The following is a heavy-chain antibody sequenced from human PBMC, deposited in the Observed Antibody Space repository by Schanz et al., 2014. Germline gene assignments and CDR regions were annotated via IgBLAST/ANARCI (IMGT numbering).Heavy chain of an antibody. J-gene: IGHJ2*01. V-gene: IGHV3-23*04. D-gene: IGHD1-26*01. CDR2: ISGSGGST. CDR1: GFTFSSYA. Sequence: DVRLVESGGGLVQPGGSLRLSCAASGFTFSSYAMSWVRQAPGKGLEWVSAISGSGGSTYYADSVKGRLTVSRDNSENTVYLEFHSLRSEDTALYYCAREAKWGQWYFDLWGRGSLVTVSS. CDR3: AREAKWGQWYFDL.